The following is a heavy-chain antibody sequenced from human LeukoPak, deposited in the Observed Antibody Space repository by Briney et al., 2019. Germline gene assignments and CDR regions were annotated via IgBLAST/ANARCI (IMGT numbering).Heavy chain of an antibody. J-gene: IGHJ4*02. Sequence: PSETLSLTCTVSGGSISSYYWSWIRQPPGKGLEWIGEINHSGSTNYNPSLKSRVTISVDTSKNQFSLKLSSVTAADTAVYCCARGLYYYDSRPFYYFDYWGQGTLVTVSS. V-gene: IGHV4-34*01. D-gene: IGHD3-22*01. CDR1: GGSISSYY. CDR2: INHSGST. CDR3: ARGLYYYDSRPFYYFDY.